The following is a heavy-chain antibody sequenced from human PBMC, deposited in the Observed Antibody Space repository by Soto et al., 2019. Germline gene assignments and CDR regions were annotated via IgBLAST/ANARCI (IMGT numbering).Heavy chain of an antibody. CDR2: SGTI. CDR3: ATYGGDTGRFDY. J-gene: IGHJ4*02. Sequence: SETLSLTCSVSGGSISSSRYDWTWIRQPPGKGLEWINSGTIYFNPSLRSRVTISVDTSRNQFSLRLSSVTAADTAVYYCATYGGDTGRFDYWGQGNLVTVSS. V-gene: IGHV4-39*01. CDR1: GGSISSSRYD. D-gene: IGHD4-17*01.